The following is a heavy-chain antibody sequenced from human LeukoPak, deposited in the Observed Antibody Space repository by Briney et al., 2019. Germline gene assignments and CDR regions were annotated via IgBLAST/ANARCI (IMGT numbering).Heavy chain of an antibody. Sequence: PGGSLRLSCAASGFTFSNHWMHWVRHVPGEGPVWVSRINRDGSSISYADSVKGRFTISRDNAKNTLYLRMNSLRADDTAVYYCASKMEENAVAGSKGWFHPWGQGTLVTVSS. CDR2: INRDGSSI. D-gene: IGHD6-19*01. V-gene: IGHV3-74*01. CDR3: ASKMEENAVAGSKGWFHP. J-gene: IGHJ5*02. CDR1: GFTFSNHW.